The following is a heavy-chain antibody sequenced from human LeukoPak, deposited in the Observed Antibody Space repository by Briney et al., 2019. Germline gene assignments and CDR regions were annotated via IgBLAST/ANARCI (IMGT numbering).Heavy chain of an antibody. J-gene: IGHJ4*02. CDR2: INAGNGNT. D-gene: IGHD6-13*01. CDR3: AREQDSSSAPPDY. V-gene: IGHV1-3*01. Sequence: GASVKVSCKASGYTFTSYAMHWVRQAPGQRLEWMGWINAGNGNTKYSQKFQGRVTMTRDTSTSTVYMELSSLRSEDTAVYYCAREQDSSSAPPDYWGQGTLVTVSS. CDR1: GYTFTSYA.